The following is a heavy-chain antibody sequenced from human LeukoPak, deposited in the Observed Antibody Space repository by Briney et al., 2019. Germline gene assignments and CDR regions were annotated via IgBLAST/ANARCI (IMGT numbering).Heavy chain of an antibody. CDR2: ISSSGSFI. J-gene: IGHJ4*02. Sequence: PGGSLRLSCAASGFTFSGYYMSWIRKAPGKGLEWVSYISSSGSFIYYADSVKGRFTISRDNAKNSLYLHMNSLRAEDTALYYCAREPYYDSSGYSPDYWGQGTLVTVSS. V-gene: IGHV3-11*04. CDR1: GFTFSGYY. D-gene: IGHD3-22*01. CDR3: AREPYYDSSGYSPDY.